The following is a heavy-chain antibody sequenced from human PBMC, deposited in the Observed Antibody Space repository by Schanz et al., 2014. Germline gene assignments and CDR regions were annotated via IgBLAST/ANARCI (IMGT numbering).Heavy chain of an antibody. CDR1: GYTFVSYS. J-gene: IGHJ5*02. D-gene: IGHD2-15*01. Sequence: QVQLVQSGAEVKKPGASVKVSCKASGYTFVSYSMHWVRQAPGQGLEWMGIINPSGGGTSYALRFQEGVTVTRDTSRSTVYMELSSLRSEDTAVYYCARGRGCTGGSCYSWFDLWGQGTLVTVAS. V-gene: IGHV1-46*01. CDR3: ARGRGCTGGSCYSWFDL. CDR2: INPSGGGT.